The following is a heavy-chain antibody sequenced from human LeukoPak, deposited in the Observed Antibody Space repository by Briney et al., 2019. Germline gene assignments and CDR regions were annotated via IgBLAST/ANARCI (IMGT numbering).Heavy chain of an antibody. D-gene: IGHD2-2*01. CDR1: GGTFSSYA. CDR3: ARAQGYCSSTSCSPQYYYYGMDV. V-gene: IGHV1-69*13. CDR2: IIPIFGTA. Sequence: GASVRVSCKASGGTFSSYAISWVRQAPGQGLGWMGGIIPIFGTANYAQKFQGRVTITADESTSTAYMELSSLRSEDTAVYYCARAQGYCSSTSCSPQYYYYGMDVWGQGTTVTVSS. J-gene: IGHJ6*02.